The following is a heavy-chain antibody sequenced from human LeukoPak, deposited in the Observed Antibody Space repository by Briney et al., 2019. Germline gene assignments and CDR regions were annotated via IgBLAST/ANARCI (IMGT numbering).Heavy chain of an antibody. CDR2: ISESGETT. CDR3: AKQWLVGN. J-gene: IGHJ4*02. D-gene: IGHD6-19*01. V-gene: IGHV3-23*01. CDR1: GLILSSYA. Sequence: GGSLRLSCAASGLILSSYAMNWLRQAPGRGVEGDTSISESGETTAYADSVKGRLTITRDKSKNTLYMQMNSRRGEDTAVYYCAKQWLVGNWGQGTLVTVSS.